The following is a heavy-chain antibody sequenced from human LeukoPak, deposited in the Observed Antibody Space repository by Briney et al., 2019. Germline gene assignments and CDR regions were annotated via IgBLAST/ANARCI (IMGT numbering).Heavy chain of an antibody. J-gene: IGHJ6*02. D-gene: IGHD6-19*01. V-gene: IGHV4-61*02. CDR3: ARDKASSAGYYYYGMDV. Sequence: PSQTLSLTCTVSGGSISGGSYYWSWIRQPAGKGLEWIGRIYTSGSTNYNPSLKSRVTISVDTSKNQFSLKLSSVTAADTAVYYCARDKASSAGYYYYGMDVWGQGTTVTVSS. CDR1: GGSISGGSYY. CDR2: IYTSGST.